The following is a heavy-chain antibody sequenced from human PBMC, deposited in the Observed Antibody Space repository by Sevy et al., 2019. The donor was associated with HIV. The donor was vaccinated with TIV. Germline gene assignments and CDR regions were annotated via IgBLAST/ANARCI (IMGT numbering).Heavy chain of an antibody. CDR3: ARGDYDILTGQNDY. CDR2: ISSSSSTI. V-gene: IGHV3-48*01. CDR1: GFTFSSYS. J-gene: IGHJ4*02. D-gene: IGHD3-9*01. Sequence: GGSLRLSCAASGFTFSSYSMKWVRQAPGKGLEWVSYISSSSSTIYYADSVKGRFTISRDNAKNSLYLQMNSLRAEDTAVYYCARGDYDILTGQNDYWGQGTLVTVSS.